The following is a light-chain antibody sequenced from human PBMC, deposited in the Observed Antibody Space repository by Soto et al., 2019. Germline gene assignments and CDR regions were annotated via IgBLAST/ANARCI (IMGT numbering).Light chain of an antibody. CDR1: QSLSNN. Sequence: EIVMTQSPATLSVSPGQRVTLSCRGSQSLSNNLAWYQRKPGQAPRLLIYGASTRATGVPARFSGSGSGTEFTFTISSLQSEDFAVYYCQQHNGWPLTFGGGTKVEIK. CDR2: GAS. V-gene: IGKV3-15*01. CDR3: QQHNGWPLT. J-gene: IGKJ4*01.